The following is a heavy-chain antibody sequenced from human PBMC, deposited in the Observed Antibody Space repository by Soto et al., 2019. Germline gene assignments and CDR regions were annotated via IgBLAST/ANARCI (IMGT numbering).Heavy chain of an antibody. CDR2: FDPEDGET. CDR3: ATDRTYYDSSPLEC. Sequence: ASVKVSCKVSGYTLTELSMHWVRQAPGKGLEWMGGFDPEDGETIYAQKFQGRVTMTEDTSTDTAYMELSSLRSEDTAVYYCATDRTYYDSSPLECWGQGTMVTVSS. D-gene: IGHD3-22*01. V-gene: IGHV1-24*01. J-gene: IGHJ4*02. CDR1: GYTLTELS.